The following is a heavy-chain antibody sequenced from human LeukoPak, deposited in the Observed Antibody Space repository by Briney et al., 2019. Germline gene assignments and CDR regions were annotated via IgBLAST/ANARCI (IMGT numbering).Heavy chain of an antibody. Sequence: SETLSLTCAVYGGSFSGYYWSWIRQPPGKGLEWIGEINHSGSTNYNPSLKSRVTISVDTSKNQFSLKLSSVTAADTAVYYCARFSGRNWFDPWGQGTLVTVSS. V-gene: IGHV4-34*01. D-gene: IGHD3-10*01. CDR3: ARFSGRNWFDP. CDR2: INHSGST. CDR1: GGSFSGYY. J-gene: IGHJ5*02.